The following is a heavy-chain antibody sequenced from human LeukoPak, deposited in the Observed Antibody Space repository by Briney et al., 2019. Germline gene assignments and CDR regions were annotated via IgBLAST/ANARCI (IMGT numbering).Heavy chain of an antibody. CDR3: ARDRVVVPAAYYYYYGMDV. CDR2: ISSSGSTI. CDR1: GFTFSSYE. D-gene: IGHD2-2*01. V-gene: IGHV3-48*03. Sequence: PGGSPRLSCAASGFTFSSYEMNWVRQAPGKGLEWVSYISSSGSTIYYADSVKGRFTISRDNAKNSLYLQMNSLRAEDTAVYYCARDRVVVPAAYYYYYGMDVWGQGTTVTVSS. J-gene: IGHJ6*02.